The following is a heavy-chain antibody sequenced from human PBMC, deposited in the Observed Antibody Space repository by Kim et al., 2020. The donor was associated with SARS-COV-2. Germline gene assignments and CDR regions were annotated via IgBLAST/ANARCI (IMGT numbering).Heavy chain of an antibody. D-gene: IGHD5-12*01. V-gene: IGHV4-34*01. Sequence: SETLSLTCAVYGGSFSGYYWSWIRQPPGKGLEWIGEINHSGSTNYNPSLKSRVTISIDTSKNQFSLKLSSVTAADTAVYYCARGVGGKVATKDYYYGMDVWGQGTTVTVSS. CDR3: ARGVGGKVATKDYYYGMDV. CDR2: INHSGST. CDR1: GGSFSGYY. J-gene: IGHJ6*02.